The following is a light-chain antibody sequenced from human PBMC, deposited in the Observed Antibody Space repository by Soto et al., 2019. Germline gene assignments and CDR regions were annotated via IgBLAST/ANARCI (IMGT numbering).Light chain of an antibody. CDR3: QQSYSHPT. J-gene: IGKJ1*01. V-gene: IGKV1-39*01. Sequence: QLTQSPSSLSASVGARFTITCRAGQTIATYLHWYQQKPGKAPKLLIYSASSSQRGVPSRFSGSGSGTDFTLTISSLQPEDSATYYCQQSYSHPTFGQGTKVEVK. CDR2: SAS. CDR1: QTIATY.